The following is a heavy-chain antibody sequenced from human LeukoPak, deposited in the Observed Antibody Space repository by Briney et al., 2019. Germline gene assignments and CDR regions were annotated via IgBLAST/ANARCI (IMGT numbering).Heavy chain of an antibody. CDR1: GFTFSSYA. CDR2: ISYDGAIK. J-gene: IGHJ4*02. D-gene: IGHD3-10*01. V-gene: IGHV3-30-3*01. Sequence: GRSLRLSCAASGFTFSSYAMHWVRQAPGKGLEWVAFISYDGAIKYYADSVKGRFTISRDNSKNTLYVQMNSLISEDTAVYYCATLSVRFDSWGQGTLVIVSS. CDR3: ATLSVRFDS.